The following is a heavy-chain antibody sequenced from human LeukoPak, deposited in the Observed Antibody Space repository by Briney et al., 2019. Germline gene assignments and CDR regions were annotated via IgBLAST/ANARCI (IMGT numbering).Heavy chain of an antibody. CDR2: ISAYNGNT. J-gene: IGHJ6*03. CDR1: GYTFTSYG. V-gene: IGHV1-18*01. D-gene: IGHD2-2*03. Sequence: ASVKVSCKASGYTFTSYGISWVRQAPGQGLEGMGWISAYNGNTNYAQKLQGRVTMTTDTSTSTAGMELRSLRSDDTAVYYCASGHCSSTSCYLYYYMDVWGKGTTVTVSS. CDR3: ASGHCSSTSCYLYYYMDV.